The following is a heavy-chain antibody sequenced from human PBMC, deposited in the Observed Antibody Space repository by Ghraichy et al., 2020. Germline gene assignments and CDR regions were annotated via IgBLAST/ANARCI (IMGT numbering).Heavy chain of an antibody. CDR2: IIPMFGTA. Sequence: SSVKVSCKASGGTFSSYAISWVRQAPGQGLEWMGGIIPMFGTANYAQKFQGRVTITADESTSTAYMELSSLRSEDTAMYYCARDRYCSGGSCLDVWGQGTTVTVSS. CDR1: GGTFSSYA. D-gene: IGHD2-15*01. J-gene: IGHJ6*02. V-gene: IGHV1-69*13. CDR3: ARDRYCSGGSCLDV.